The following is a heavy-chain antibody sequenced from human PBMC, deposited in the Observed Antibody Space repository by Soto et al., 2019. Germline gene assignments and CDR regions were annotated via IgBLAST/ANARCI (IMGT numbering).Heavy chain of an antibody. J-gene: IGHJ6*02. V-gene: IGHV1-69*01. CDR3: ARSQGGSSSLDIYYYYYYGMDV. CDR2: IIPIFGTA. D-gene: IGHD2-15*01. Sequence: QVQLVQSGAEVKKPGSSVKVSCKAPGGTFSSYAISWVRQAPGQGLEWMGGIIPIFGTANYAQKFQGRVTMTADESTSTGYMELSSLRSEDTAVYYCARSQGGSSSLDIYYYYYYGMDVWGQGPTVTVSS. CDR1: GGTFSSYA.